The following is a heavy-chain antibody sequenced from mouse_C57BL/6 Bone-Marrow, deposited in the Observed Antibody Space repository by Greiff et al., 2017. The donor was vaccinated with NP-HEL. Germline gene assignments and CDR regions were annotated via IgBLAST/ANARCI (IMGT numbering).Heavy chain of an antibody. D-gene: IGHD1-1*01. Sequence: EVQRVESGGDLVKPGGSLKLSCAASGFTFSSYGMSWVRQTPDKRLEWVATISSGGSYTYYPDSVKGRFTISRDNAKNTLYLQMSSLKSEDTAMYYCARKEITTVVATYYAMDYWGQGTSVTVSS. CDR2: ISSGGSYT. J-gene: IGHJ4*01. V-gene: IGHV5-6*01. CDR3: ARKEITTVVATYYAMDY. CDR1: GFTFSSYG.